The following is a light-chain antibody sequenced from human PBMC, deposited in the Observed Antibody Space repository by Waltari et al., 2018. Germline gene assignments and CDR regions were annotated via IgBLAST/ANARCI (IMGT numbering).Light chain of an antibody. J-gene: IGKJ1*01. CDR1: QSVLYSSNNKNY. CDR2: WAS. V-gene: IGKV4-1*01. CDR3: QQYYSMWT. Sequence: DIVMTQSPDSLAVSLGERATINCKSSQSVLYSSNNKNYLAWYQQKPGQPPKLLFYWASTRESGVPDRFSGSGSGTDFTLTISSLQAEDVAVYYCQQYYSMWTFGQGTKVEIK.